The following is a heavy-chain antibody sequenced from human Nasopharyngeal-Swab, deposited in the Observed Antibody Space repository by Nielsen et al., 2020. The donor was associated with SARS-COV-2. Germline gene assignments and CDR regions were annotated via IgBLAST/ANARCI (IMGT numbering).Heavy chain of an antibody. Sequence: SETLSLTCAVYGVSFSGYYWSWIRQPPGKGLEWIGEINHSGSTNYNPSLKSRVTISVDTSKNKFSLKLSPVTAADTAVYYWSKGANWNGPQPKNSWFDAWGQGTLVTVSS. D-gene: IGHD1-1*01. V-gene: IGHV4-34*01. CDR1: GVSFSGYY. CDR3: SKGANWNGPQPKNSWFDA. J-gene: IGHJ5*02. CDR2: INHSGST.